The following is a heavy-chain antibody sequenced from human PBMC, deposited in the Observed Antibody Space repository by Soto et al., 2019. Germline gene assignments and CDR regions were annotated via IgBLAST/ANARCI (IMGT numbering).Heavy chain of an antibody. CDR2: ISGSGGST. Sequence: GGSLRLSCAASGFTFSSYAMSWVRQAPGKGLEWVSAISGSGGSTYYADSVKGRFTISRDNSKNTLYLQMNSLRAEDTAVYYCAKDAHSGSYFPHFDDCWGQGTLVTVSS. CDR1: GFTFSSYA. D-gene: IGHD1-26*01. J-gene: IGHJ4*02. CDR3: AKDAHSGSYFPHFDDC. V-gene: IGHV3-23*01.